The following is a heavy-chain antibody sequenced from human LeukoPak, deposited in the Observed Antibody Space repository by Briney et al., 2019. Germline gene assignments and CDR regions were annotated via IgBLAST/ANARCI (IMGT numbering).Heavy chain of an antibody. CDR3: ARGIWDFYYYDSSGYSDY. Sequence: ASVKVSCKASGYTFTGYYMHWVRQAPGQGLEWMGWINPNSGGTNYAQKFQGRVTMTRDTSISTAYMELSSLRSEDTAVYYCARGIWDFYYYDSSGYSDYWGQGTLVTVSS. V-gene: IGHV1-2*02. D-gene: IGHD3-22*01. CDR2: INPNSGGT. J-gene: IGHJ4*02. CDR1: GYTFTGYY.